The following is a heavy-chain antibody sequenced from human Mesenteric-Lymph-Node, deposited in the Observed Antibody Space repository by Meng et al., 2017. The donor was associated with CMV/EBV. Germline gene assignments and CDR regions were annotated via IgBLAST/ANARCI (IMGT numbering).Heavy chain of an antibody. D-gene: IGHD3-16*02. Sequence: ISCKGSGYSFTSYWIGWVRQMPGKGLEWMGIIYPGDSDTRYSPSFQGQVTISADKSINTAYPQWSSLKASDTAMYFCARELSRYFDLWGRGTLVTVSS. CDR3: ARELSRYFDL. J-gene: IGHJ2*01. CDR1: GYSFTSYW. CDR2: IYPGDSDT. V-gene: IGHV5-51*01.